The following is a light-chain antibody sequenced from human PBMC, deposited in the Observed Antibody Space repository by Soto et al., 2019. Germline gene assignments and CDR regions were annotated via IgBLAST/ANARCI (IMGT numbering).Light chain of an antibody. CDR2: KAS. CDR1: QSISSW. V-gene: IGKV1-5*03. J-gene: IGKJ1*01. CDR3: QQYNSYSRT. Sequence: DIPMTQSPSTLSASVGDRVTITCRASQSISSWLAWYQQKPGKAPKLLIYKASSLERGVPSRFSGSGSGTEFTLTINRLQPDDFATYYCQQYNSYSRTFGQGTKVEIK.